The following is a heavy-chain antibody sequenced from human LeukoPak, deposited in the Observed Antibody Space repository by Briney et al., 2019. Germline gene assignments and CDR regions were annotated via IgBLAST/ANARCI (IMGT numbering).Heavy chain of an antibody. Sequence: ASVKVSCKASGYTFTSYDINWVRQATGQGLEWMGWMNPNSGNTGYTQKFQGRVTITRNTSISTSYMELSSLRSEDTAVYYCARAPTWTGYYYYMDVWGKGTTVTVSS. CDR3: ARAPTWTGYYYYMDV. J-gene: IGHJ6*03. V-gene: IGHV1-8*03. D-gene: IGHD3-16*01. CDR1: GYTFTSYD. CDR2: MNPNSGNT.